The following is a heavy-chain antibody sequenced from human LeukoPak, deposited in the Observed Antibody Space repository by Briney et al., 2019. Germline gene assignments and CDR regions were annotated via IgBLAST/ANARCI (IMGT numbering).Heavy chain of an antibody. CDR3: AAELYGVYTDCCTFHL. Sequence: SVKVSCRTSGFTFSTSAVQWVRQARGQPLEWIGWIIVGSGATNYAQSLQGRFTITRDMSTNTAYMELSSLGSEDSAVYYCAAELYGVYTDCCTFHLWGQGTLVTVSS. J-gene: IGHJ3*01. CDR1: GFTFSTSA. V-gene: IGHV1-58*01. D-gene: IGHD4-17*01. CDR2: IIVGSGAT.